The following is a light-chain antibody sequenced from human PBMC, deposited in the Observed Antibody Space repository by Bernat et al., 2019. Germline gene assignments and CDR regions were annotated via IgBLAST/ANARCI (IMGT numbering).Light chain of an antibody. Sequence: DIQITQSPSTLSASVGDRVTITCRASQSISSWLAWYQQKPGKAPKVLIYKASSLESGVPSRFSGSGSGTEFTLTISSLQPDDFATSYCQQYNSYPYTFGQGTKLKIK. CDR1: QSISSW. CDR3: QQYNSYPYT. CDR2: KAS. J-gene: IGKJ2*01. V-gene: IGKV1-5*03.